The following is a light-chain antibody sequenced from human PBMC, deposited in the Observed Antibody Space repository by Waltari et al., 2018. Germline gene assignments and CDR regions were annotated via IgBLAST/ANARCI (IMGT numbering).Light chain of an antibody. Sequence: SSELTQDTAVSVALGQTVRITCHGDSLRNYYASWYQQKPGQAPILVLYGKNNRPPGIPYGFSGSSSGNTSSLTITGAQAEDEADYYGNARDRGSSPVRRFGGGTKLTV. CDR1: SLRNYY. CDR3: NARDRGSSPVRR. V-gene: IGLV3-19*01. CDR2: GKN. J-gene: IGLJ3*02.